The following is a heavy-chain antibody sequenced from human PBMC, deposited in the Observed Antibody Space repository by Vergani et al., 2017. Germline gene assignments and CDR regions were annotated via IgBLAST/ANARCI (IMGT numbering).Heavy chain of an antibody. V-gene: IGHV4-34*01. Sequence: QVQLQQWGAGLLKPSETLSLTCAVYGGSFSGYYWSWIRQPPGKGLEWIGEINHSGSTNYNPSLKSRVTISVDTSKNQFSLKLSSVTAADTAVYYCASRFVTGYYKNDYWGQGTMVTVSS. CDR2: INHSGST. D-gene: IGHD3-9*01. CDR3: ASRFVTGYYKNDY. CDR1: GGSFSGYY. J-gene: IGHJ4*02.